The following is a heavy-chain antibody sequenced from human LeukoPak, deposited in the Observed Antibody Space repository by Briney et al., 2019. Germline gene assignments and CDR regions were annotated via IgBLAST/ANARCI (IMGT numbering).Heavy chain of an antibody. J-gene: IGHJ4*02. CDR2: ISYDGSNK. Sequence: EGSLRLSCAAYGFTFSSYAMHWVRQAPGKGLEWVAVISYDGSNKYYADSVKGRFTISRDNSKNTLYLQMNSLRAEDTAVYYCAREGDYFDYWGQGTLVTVSS. CDR1: GFTFSSYA. V-gene: IGHV3-30*04. CDR3: AREGDYFDY. D-gene: IGHD3-16*01.